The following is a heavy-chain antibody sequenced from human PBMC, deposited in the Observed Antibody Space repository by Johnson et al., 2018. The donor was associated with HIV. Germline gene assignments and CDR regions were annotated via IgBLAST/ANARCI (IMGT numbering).Heavy chain of an antibody. Sequence: VQLVESGGGVVQPGGSLRLSCAASGFTVSGKYMTWVRQAPGKGLEWVSGISWNSGSIGYADSVKGRFTISRDNAKNSLYLQMNSLRAEDTALYYCARQPDNFWSSDAFDIWGQGTMVTVSP. D-gene: IGHD3-3*01. J-gene: IGHJ3*02. CDR1: GFTVSGKY. V-gene: IGHV3-9*01. CDR3: ARQPDNFWSSDAFDI. CDR2: ISWNSGSI.